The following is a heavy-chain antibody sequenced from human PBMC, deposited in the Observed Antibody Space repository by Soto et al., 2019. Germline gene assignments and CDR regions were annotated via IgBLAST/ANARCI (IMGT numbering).Heavy chain of an antibody. CDR3: ASGYTGLWYYYGMDV. D-gene: IGHD5-12*01. CDR2: IHYSGST. CDR1: GGSISGGVGGLYY. V-gene: IGHV4-61*08. J-gene: IGHJ6*02. Sequence: PSETLSLTCTVSGGSISGGVGGLYYWSWIRQPPGKGLEWIGYIHYSGSTNYNPSLKSRVTISVDTSKNQFSLKLSSVTAADTAVYYCASGYTGLWYYYGMDVWGQGTTVTVSS.